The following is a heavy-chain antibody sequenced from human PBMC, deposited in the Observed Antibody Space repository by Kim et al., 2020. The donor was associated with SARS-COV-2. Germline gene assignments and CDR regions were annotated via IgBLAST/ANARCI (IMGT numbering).Heavy chain of an antibody. J-gene: IGHJ3*02. CDR3: ARAPTIIVVVLAFDI. Sequence: NPALKSRVTISVDTSKNQFSLKLSSVTAADTAVYYCARAPTIIVVVLAFDIWGQGTMVTVSS. D-gene: IGHD3-22*01. V-gene: IGHV4-31*02.